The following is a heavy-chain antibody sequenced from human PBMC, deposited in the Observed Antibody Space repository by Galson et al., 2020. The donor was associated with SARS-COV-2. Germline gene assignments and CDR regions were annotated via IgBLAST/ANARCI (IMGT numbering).Heavy chain of an antibody. Sequence: SQTLSPTCRLSDRSISTYFWSWIRPLPGKGLEWLGPILYTGTHNYHPSLNSRVTISIAPSKNLLSLKLRSVTAADTAVYYCARHSPHPSCNGSGCYHWAVSFDVWGQGTSVTGSS. CDR1: DRSISTYF. CDR3: ARHSPHPSCNGSGCYHWAVSFDV. V-gene: IGHV4-59*08. J-gene: IGHJ3*01. D-gene: IGHD1-26*01. CDR2: ILYTGTH.